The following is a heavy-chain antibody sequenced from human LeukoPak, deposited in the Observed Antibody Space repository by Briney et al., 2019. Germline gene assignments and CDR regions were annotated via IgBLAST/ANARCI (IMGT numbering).Heavy chain of an antibody. D-gene: IGHD4-11*01. CDR2: VYYSGSA. J-gene: IGHJ4*02. CDR3: ASTGRDY. Sequence: PSETLSLTCTVSGGSISSSSYYWGWIRQPPGKGLEWIGNVYYSGSAYYNPSLKSRVTISVDTSKNQFSLKLSSVTAADTAVYYCASTGRDYWGQGTLVTVSS. V-gene: IGHV4-39*07. CDR1: GGSISSSSYY.